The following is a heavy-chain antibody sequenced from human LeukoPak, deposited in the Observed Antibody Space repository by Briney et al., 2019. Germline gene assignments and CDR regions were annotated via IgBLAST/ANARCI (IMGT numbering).Heavy chain of an antibody. CDR3: ARRPVDYSSSDHAFDV. CDR2: ISYSGRT. V-gene: IGHV4-39*01. CDR1: DGSISSNSYY. J-gene: IGHJ3*01. Sequence: SETLSLTCTVSDGSISSNSYYWGWIRQPPGKGLERIGSISYSGRTYYNPSLESRVTISVDASKNQFSLELNSVTAADTAVYYCARRPVDYSSSDHAFDVWGPGTMVTVSS. D-gene: IGHD3-22*01.